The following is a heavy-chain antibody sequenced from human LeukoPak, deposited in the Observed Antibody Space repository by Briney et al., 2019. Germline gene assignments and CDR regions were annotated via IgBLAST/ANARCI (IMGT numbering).Heavy chain of an antibody. CDR3: ARGHIVVGTVDY. CDR1: GGSFSGYY. D-gene: IGHD2-2*01. J-gene: IGHJ4*02. CDR2: INHSGST. V-gene: IGHV4-34*01. Sequence: SETLSLTCAVYGGSFSGYYWSWIRQPPGKGLEWIGEINHSGSTNYNPSLKSRVTISVDTSKNQFSLKLSSVTAADTAVYYCARGHIVVGTVDYWGQGALVTVSS.